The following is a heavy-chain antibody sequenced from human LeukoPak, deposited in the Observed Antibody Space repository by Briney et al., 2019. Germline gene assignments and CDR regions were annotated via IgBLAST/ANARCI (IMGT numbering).Heavy chain of an antibody. CDR2: IKPESGRT. CDR3: ARGGKYGRSAGSCYSDY. Sequence: ASVKVSCKASGYIFTDYYLHWVRQAPGQGLEWMGWIKPESGRTHYAQKFQGGVTMTRDTSISTAYMELSRLRSDDTALYYCARGGKYGRSAGSCYSDYWGQGTLVTVSS. J-gene: IGHJ4*02. CDR1: GYIFTDYY. D-gene: IGHD2-15*01. V-gene: IGHV1-2*02.